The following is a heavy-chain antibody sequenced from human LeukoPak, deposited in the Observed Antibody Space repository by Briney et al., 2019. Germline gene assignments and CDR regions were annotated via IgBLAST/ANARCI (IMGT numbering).Heavy chain of an antibody. CDR1: GYTFTNLD. CDR2: MSPNSGDT. CDR3: ASNPPNTGDFYY. Sequence: ASVKVSCKTSGYTFTNLDINWLRQAPGQGLEWTGWMSPNSGDTGYAQKFQGRVSMTRDTSISTAYMELSSLRSEDTAVYYCASNPPNTGDFYYWGLGAWSPSPQ. V-gene: IGHV1-8*01. D-gene: IGHD1-1*01. J-gene: IGHJ4*02.